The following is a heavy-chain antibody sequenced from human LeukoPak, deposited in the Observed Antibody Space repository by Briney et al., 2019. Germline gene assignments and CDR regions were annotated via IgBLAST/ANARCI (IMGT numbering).Heavy chain of an antibody. Sequence: GGSLRLSCAASGFSFSSFSMNWVRQAPGKGLEWVSYISGGSSFTYYVDSVKGRFTISRDNAKNSLYLQMNSLRAEDTAVYYCARDLGYSSGPNYWGQGTRVAVSS. CDR3: ARDLGYSSGPNY. J-gene: IGHJ4*02. V-gene: IGHV3-21*01. CDR2: ISGGSSFT. D-gene: IGHD6-19*01. CDR1: GFSFSSFS.